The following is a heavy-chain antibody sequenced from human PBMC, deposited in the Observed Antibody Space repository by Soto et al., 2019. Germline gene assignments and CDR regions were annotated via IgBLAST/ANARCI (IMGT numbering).Heavy chain of an antibody. D-gene: IGHD6-19*01. CDR2: ISYDGSNK. CDR3: AKDHLGSGWYLDY. V-gene: IGHV3-30*18. Sequence: GESLKISCAASGFTFSSYGMHWVRQAPGKGLEWVAVISYDGSNKYYADSVKGRFTISRDNSKNTLYLQMNSLRAEDTAVYYCAKDHLGSGWYLDYWGQGTLVTVSS. CDR1: GFTFSSYG. J-gene: IGHJ4*02.